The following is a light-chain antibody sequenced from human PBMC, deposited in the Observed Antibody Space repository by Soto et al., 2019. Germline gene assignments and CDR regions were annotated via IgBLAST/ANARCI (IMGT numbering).Light chain of an antibody. Sequence: EIVLTQSPATLSLSPGERATLSCRASQSVSDYLAWYQQKPGQAPRLLIYDASNRATGIPARFSGSGFGTDLTLTISSLEPEDFAVYYCEQRSIWPLYTFGQGTKVDIK. V-gene: IGKV3-11*01. CDR3: EQRSIWPLYT. CDR1: QSVSDY. CDR2: DAS. J-gene: IGKJ2*01.